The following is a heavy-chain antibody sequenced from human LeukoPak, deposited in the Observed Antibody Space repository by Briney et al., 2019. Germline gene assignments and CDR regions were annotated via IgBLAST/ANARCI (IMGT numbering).Heavy chain of an antibody. V-gene: IGHV3-23*01. CDR2: ISASGNYI. Sequence: GGSLRLSCAASGFTFGNYDMNWVRQAPGKGLEWVSAISASGNYIYYADSVKGRCTISRDNSRNTLYLQMNSLRTEDTAISYCAKESGYSSGWDNFDFWGQGTLVTVSS. J-gene: IGHJ4*02. CDR3: AKESGYSSGWDNFDF. D-gene: IGHD6-19*01. CDR1: GFTFGNYD.